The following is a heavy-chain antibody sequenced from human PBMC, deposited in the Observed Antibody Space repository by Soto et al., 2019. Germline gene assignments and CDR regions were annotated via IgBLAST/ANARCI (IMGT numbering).Heavy chain of an antibody. CDR3: ARADRTLVTSYSLDV. CDR1: GGSFSGYY. D-gene: IGHD2-21*02. J-gene: IGHJ6*02. V-gene: IGHV4-34*01. CDR2: INHSGTI. Sequence: PSETLSLTCADHGGSFSGYYWTWIRQPPGKGLEWIGEINHSGTINFNPSLKSRLTISLDTSKKHFSLKLSSVTDADTAAYYCARADRTLVTSYSLDVWGQGTTVTAP.